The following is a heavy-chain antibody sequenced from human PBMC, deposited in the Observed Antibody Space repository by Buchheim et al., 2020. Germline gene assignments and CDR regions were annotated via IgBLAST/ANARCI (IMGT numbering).Heavy chain of an antibody. D-gene: IGHD5-24*01. CDR2: IKQDGSEK. V-gene: IGHV3-7*01. Sequence: EVQLVESGGGLVQPGGSLRLSCGASGFTFTTYWMSWVRQAPGKGLEWLANIKQDGSEKYYVDSVKCRFTISRDNAKNSLYLQMNSLRAGDTAVYYCARRRGDHTHYYFDYWGQGTL. CDR3: ARRRGDHTHYYFDY. CDR1: GFTFTTYW. J-gene: IGHJ4*02.